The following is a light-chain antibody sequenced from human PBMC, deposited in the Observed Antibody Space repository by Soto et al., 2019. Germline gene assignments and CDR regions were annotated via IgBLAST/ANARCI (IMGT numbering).Light chain of an antibody. CDR1: KLGDKY. CDR2: QDS. CDR3: QAWDSSTAKNV. V-gene: IGLV3-1*01. J-gene: IGLJ1*01. Sequence: SYELTQQPSVSVSPGQTASITCSGDKLGDKYACWYQQKPGQSPVLVIYQDSKRPSGIPERFSGSNSGNTATLTISGTQAMDEADYYCQAWDSSTAKNVFGTGTKLTVL.